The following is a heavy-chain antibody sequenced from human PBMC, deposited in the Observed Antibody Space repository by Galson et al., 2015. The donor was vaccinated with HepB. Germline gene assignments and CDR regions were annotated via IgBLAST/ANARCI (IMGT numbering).Heavy chain of an antibody. J-gene: IGHJ5*02. Sequence: SVKVSCKASGYTFTKYVIHWVRQAPGQRPEWMGWINPGNGVTRSSQKFHGRVTFTSDTSATTTSMDLSSLGSEDTAVYYCARGITILDTWFDPWGQGTLVIVSS. CDR3: ARGITILDTWFDP. D-gene: IGHD3-3*01. CDR1: GYTFTKYV. CDR2: INPGNGVT. V-gene: IGHV1-3*01.